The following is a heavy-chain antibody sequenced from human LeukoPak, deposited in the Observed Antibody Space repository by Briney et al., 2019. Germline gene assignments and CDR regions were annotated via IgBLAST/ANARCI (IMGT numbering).Heavy chain of an antibody. D-gene: IGHD3-22*01. CDR1: GFTFSSYA. CDR3: AKEGRTYYYDSSGYYAPYFDY. J-gene: IGHJ4*02. CDR2: ISGSGGST. Sequence: GGSLRLSCAASGFTFSSYAMSWVRQAPGKGLEWVSAISGSGGSTYYADSVKGRFTISRDNSKNTLYLQMNSLRAEDTAVYYCAKEGRTYYYDSSGYYAPYFDYWGQGTLVTVSS. V-gene: IGHV3-23*01.